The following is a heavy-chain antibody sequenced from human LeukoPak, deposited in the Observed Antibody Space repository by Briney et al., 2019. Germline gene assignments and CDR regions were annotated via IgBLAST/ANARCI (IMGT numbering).Heavy chain of an antibody. CDR2: IYTSGST. J-gene: IGHJ3*02. CDR1: GGSFSGYY. V-gene: IGHV4-4*07. Sequence: PSETLSLTCAVYGGSFSGYYWSWIRQPAGKGLEWIGRIYTSGSTYYNPSLKSRVTVSVDTSKNQFSLKLSSVTAADTAVYYCARESMVRGVSSAFDIWGQGTMVTVSS. CDR3: ARESMVRGVSSAFDI. D-gene: IGHD3-10*01.